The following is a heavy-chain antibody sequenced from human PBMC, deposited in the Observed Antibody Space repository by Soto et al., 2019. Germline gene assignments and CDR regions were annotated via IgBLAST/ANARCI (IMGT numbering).Heavy chain of an antibody. D-gene: IGHD4-17*01. CDR1: GYTLTELS. CDR2: FDPEDGET. CDR3: ATYHYYGDYQTFDY. J-gene: IGHJ4*02. V-gene: IGHV1-24*01. Sequence: GASVKVSCKVSGYTLTELSMHWVRQAPGKGLEWMGGFDPEDGETIYAQKFQGRVTMTEDTSTDTAYMELSSLRSEDTAVYYCATYHYYGDYQTFDYWGQGTLVTSPQ.